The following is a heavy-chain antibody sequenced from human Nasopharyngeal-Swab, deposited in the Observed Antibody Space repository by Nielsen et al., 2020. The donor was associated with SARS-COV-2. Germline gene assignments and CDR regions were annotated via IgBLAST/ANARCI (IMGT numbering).Heavy chain of an antibody. J-gene: IGHJ4*02. V-gene: IGHV3-66*01. CDR3: ASGHSSTPDN. Sequence: GESLKISCAASGIDVSSKYISWVRQAPGKGLEWVSVIYSGGTTDYADSVKGRFTISRDSPKNMLYLQLNSLRAEDTAVYYCASGHSSTPDNWGQGTLVTVSS. CDR1: GIDVSSKY. D-gene: IGHD2-2*01. CDR2: IYSGGTT.